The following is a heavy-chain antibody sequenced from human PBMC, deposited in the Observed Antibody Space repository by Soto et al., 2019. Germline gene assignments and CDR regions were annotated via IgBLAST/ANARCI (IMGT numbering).Heavy chain of an antibody. D-gene: IGHD1-1*01. CDR2: INHSGST. CDR1: GGSFSGYY. J-gene: IGHJ4*02. V-gene: IGHV4-34*01. CDR3: ARVSGKTTSPFDY. Sequence: SETLSLTCAVYGGSFSGYYWSWIRQPPGKGLEWIGEINHSGSTNYNPSLKSRVTISVDTSKNQSSLKLSSVTAADTAVYYCARVSGKTTSPFDYWGQGTLVTVSS.